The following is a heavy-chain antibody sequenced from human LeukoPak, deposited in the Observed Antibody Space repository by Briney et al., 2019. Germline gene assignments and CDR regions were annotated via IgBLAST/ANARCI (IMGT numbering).Heavy chain of an antibody. D-gene: IGHD4-23*01. Sequence: ASVKVSCKASGYTFTNFDINWVRQATGQGLEWMGWMNPKTGNTGSAQKLQGRVTITTDESTSTAYMELSSLRSEDTAVYYCASGEAPELGWEDAFDIWGQGTMVTVSS. CDR1: GYTFTNFD. CDR3: ASGEAPELGWEDAFDI. CDR2: MNPKTGNT. J-gene: IGHJ3*02. V-gene: IGHV1-8*01.